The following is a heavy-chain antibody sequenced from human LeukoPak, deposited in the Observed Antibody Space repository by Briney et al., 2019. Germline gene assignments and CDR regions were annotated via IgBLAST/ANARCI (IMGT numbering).Heavy chain of an antibody. CDR1: GYTFTSYG. D-gene: IGHD2-8*01. Sequence: ASVKVSCKASGYTFTSYGISWVRQAPGQGLEWMGWISAYNGNTNYARKLQGRVTMTTDTSTSTAYMELRSLRSDDTAVYYCARVARDIVLMVYAIEYYFDYWGQGTLVTVSS. V-gene: IGHV1-18*01. J-gene: IGHJ4*02. CDR2: ISAYNGNT. CDR3: ARVARDIVLMVYAIEYYFDY.